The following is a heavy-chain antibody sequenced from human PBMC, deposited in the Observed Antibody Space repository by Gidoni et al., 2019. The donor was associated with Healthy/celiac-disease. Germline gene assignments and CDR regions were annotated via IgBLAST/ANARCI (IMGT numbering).Heavy chain of an antibody. CDR3: ARQGAAAAPDY. D-gene: IGHD6-13*01. V-gene: IGHV4-39*01. Sequence: QLQLQESGTGLVKPSETLSLTCPVVGGSISSSSYYGGWIRQPPGKGLVWIGSIYYSGSTYYNPSLKSRVTISVDTSNNQFSLKLSSVTAADTAVYYCARQGAAAAPDYWGQGTLVTVSS. CDR1: GGSISSSSYY. CDR2: IYYSGST. J-gene: IGHJ4*02.